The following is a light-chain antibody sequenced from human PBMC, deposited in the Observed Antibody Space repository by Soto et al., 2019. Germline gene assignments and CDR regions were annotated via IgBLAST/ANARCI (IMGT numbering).Light chain of an antibody. CDR1: QSLSYNF. V-gene: IGKV3-20*01. CDR3: QQYATSPLT. J-gene: IGKJ4*01. Sequence: DIVLTQSPGTLSLSPGERAALSCGASQSLSYNFLPWYQQKPGQPPRLLISGASSRATGIPARFSGSGSGTDFTLTISRVEPEDFAVYYCQQYATSPLTFGGGTKVEVK. CDR2: GAS.